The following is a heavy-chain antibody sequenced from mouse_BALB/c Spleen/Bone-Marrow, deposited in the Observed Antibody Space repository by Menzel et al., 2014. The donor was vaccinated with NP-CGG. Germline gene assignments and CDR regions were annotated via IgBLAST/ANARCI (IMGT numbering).Heavy chain of an antibody. CDR2: INSNGGST. J-gene: IGHJ3*01. CDR1: GFTFSSYG. Sequence: EVKVVESGGGLVQPGGSLKPSCAASGFTFSSYGMSWVRQTPDKRLELVATINSNGGSTYYPDSVKGRFTISRDNAKNTLYLQMSSLKSEDTAMYYCARDMITTRGFAYWGQGTLVTVSA. V-gene: IGHV5-6-3*01. D-gene: IGHD2-4*01. CDR3: ARDMITTRGFAY.